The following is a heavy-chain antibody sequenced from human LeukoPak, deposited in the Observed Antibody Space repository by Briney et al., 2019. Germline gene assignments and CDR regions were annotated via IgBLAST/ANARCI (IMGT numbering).Heavy chain of an antibody. CDR2: ISGGGDRT. CDR1: GFTFTNYA. J-gene: IGHJ4*02. D-gene: IGHD2-15*01. Sequence: PGGSLRLSCAASGFTFTNYAMSWVRQAPGKGLEWVSVISGGGDRTYYADSVKGRFTISRDYSKNRLYLQMSSLRAEDTAVYYCAKDYCSGGTCYFDNWGQGTLVTVSS. CDR3: AKDYCSGGTCYFDN. V-gene: IGHV3-23*01.